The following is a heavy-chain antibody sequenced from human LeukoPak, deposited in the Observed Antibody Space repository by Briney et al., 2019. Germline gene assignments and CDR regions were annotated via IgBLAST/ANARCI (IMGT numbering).Heavy chain of an antibody. J-gene: IGHJ5*02. Sequence: GGSPRLSCAASGFTFSSYAMSWVRQAPGKGLEWVSAISGSGGSTYYADPVKGRFTISRDNSKNTLYLQMNSLRAEDTAVYYCAKGPTTMVRGVIIGPYNWFDPWGQGTLVTVSS. CDR3: AKGPTTMVRGVIIGPYNWFDP. CDR1: GFTFSSYA. V-gene: IGHV3-23*01. CDR2: ISGSGGST. D-gene: IGHD3-10*01.